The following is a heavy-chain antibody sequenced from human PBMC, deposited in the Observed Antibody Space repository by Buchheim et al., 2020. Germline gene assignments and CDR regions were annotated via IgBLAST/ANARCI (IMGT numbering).Heavy chain of an antibody. D-gene: IGHD4/OR15-4a*01. CDR3: ARGNRDGANTKFDY. J-gene: IGHJ4*02. CDR2: INHSGST. Sequence: QVQLQQWGAGLLKPSETLSLTCAVYGGSFSGYYWSWIRQPPGEGLEWIGEINHSGSTNYNPSLKSRVTISVDTSKNQFSLKLSSVTAADTAVYYCARGNRDGANTKFDYWGQGTL. CDR1: GGSFSGYY. V-gene: IGHV4-34*01.